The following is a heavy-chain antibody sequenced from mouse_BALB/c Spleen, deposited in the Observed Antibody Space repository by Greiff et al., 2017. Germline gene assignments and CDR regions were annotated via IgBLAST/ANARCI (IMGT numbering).Heavy chain of an antibody. V-gene: IGHV1-54*01. CDR1: GYAFTNYL. J-gene: IGHJ2*01. CDR2: INPGSGGT. D-gene: IGHD1-1*01. Sequence: QVQLQQSGAELVRPGTSVKVSCKASGYAFTNYLIQWVKQRPGQGLEWIGVINPGSGGTNYNEKFKGKATLTADKSSSTAYMQLSSLTSVDSAVYSCASRGYYALDYFDYWGQGTTLTVSS. CDR3: ASRGYYALDYFDY.